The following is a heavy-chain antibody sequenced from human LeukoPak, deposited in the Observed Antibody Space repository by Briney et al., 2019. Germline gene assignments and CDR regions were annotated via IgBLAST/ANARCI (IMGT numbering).Heavy chain of an antibody. CDR1: GFTFSSYA. CDR3: AKSITMIVVVTLYDY. Sequence: HAGGSLRLSCAASGFTFSSYAMSWVRQAPGKGLEWVSAISGSGGSIYYADSVKGRFTISRDNSKNTLYLQMNSLRAEDTAVYYCAKSITMIVVVTLYDYWGQGTLVTVSS. V-gene: IGHV3-23*01. D-gene: IGHD3-22*01. J-gene: IGHJ4*02. CDR2: ISGSGGSI.